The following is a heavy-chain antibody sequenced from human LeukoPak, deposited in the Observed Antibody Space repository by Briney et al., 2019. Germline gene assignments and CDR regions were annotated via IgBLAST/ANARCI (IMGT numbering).Heavy chain of an antibody. CDR3: AKARTCSATTSCYRHDALDI. CDR2: ISWNSGSI. Sequence: GGSLRLSCAASGFTFDDYAMHWVRQAPGKGLEWVSGISWNSGSIGYADSVKGRFTISRDNSKNTLYLQMNSLRAEDTAVYYCAKARTCSATTSCYRHDALDIWGQGTMVTVSS. D-gene: IGHD2-2*01. CDR1: GFTFDDYA. V-gene: IGHV3-9*01. J-gene: IGHJ3*02.